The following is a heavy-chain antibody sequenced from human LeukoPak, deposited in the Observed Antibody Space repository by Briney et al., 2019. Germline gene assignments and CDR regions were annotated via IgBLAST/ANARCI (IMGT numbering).Heavy chain of an antibody. Sequence: PSETLSLTCTVSGGSISSYYWSWIRQPPGKGLEWIGYIYCSGSTNYNPSLKSRVTISVDTSKNQFSLKLSSVTAADTAVYYCARDQRAYYDILTGYSPPAFDIWGQGTMVTVSS. D-gene: IGHD3-9*01. V-gene: IGHV4-59*01. CDR1: GGSISSYY. CDR2: IYCSGST. CDR3: ARDQRAYYDILTGYSPPAFDI. J-gene: IGHJ3*02.